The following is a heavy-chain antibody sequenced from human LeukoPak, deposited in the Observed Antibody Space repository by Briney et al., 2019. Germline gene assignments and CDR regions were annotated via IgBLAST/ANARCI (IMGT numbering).Heavy chain of an antibody. CDR1: GGSISSGDYY. J-gene: IGHJ4*02. Sequence: SETLSLTCTVSGGSISSGDYYWSWIRQPPGKGLEWIGYIYYSGSTYYNPSLKSRVTISVDTSKNQFSLKLSSVTAADTAVYYCARGFHRLYGSGNYYNPEFDYWGQGTLVTVSS. D-gene: IGHD3-10*01. V-gene: IGHV4-30-4*02. CDR2: IYYSGST. CDR3: ARGFHRLYGSGNYYNPEFDY.